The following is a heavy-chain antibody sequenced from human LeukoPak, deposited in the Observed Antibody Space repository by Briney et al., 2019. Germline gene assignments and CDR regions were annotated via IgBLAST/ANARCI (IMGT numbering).Heavy chain of an antibody. V-gene: IGHV3-23*01. CDR3: AKRIAAAGIGYYFDY. D-gene: IGHD6-13*01. CDR2: LSGSGGIR. J-gene: IGHJ4*02. Sequence: PGGSLRLSCAASGFTFSSYAMSWVRHAPGKGLKWVSVLSGSGGIRYYADSVKGRFTISRDNSKNTLYLQMNSLRAEDTAVYYCAKRIAAAGIGYYFDYWGQGTLVTVSS. CDR1: GFTFSSYA.